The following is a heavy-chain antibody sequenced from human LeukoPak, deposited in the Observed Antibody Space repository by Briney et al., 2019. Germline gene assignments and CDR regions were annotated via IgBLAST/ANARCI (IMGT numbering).Heavy chain of an antibody. Sequence: ASVKVSCKASGYTFTNYAISWVRQAPGQGLEWMGWTSGNNGDTNYPQNVQGRSTMTTDPSTSPAYMELRSLRADDTAVYYCERDVDNEGATTNYFDYWGQGTLVT. CDR3: ERDVDNEGATTNYFDY. CDR2: TSGNNGDT. J-gene: IGHJ4*02. V-gene: IGHV1-18*01. CDR1: GYTFTNYA. D-gene: IGHD1-26*01.